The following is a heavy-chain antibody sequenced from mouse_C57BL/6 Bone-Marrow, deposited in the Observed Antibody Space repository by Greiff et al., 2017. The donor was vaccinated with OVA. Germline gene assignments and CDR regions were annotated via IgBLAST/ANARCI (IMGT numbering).Heavy chain of an antibody. CDR3: AREGIYYDYEGYAMDY. CDR1: GYTFTSYG. V-gene: IGHV1-81*01. CDR2: IYPRRGNT. Sequence: VQLVESGAELARPGASVKLSCKASGYTFTSYGISWVKQRTGQGLEWIGEIYPRRGNTYYNEKFKGKATLTADKSSSTAYMALRSLTSEDSAVYFCAREGIYYDYEGYAMDYWGQGTSVTVSS. J-gene: IGHJ4*01. D-gene: IGHD2-4*01.